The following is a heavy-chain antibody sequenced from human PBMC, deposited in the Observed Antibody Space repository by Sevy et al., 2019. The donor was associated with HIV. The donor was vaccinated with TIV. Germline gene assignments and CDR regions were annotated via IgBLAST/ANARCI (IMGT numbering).Heavy chain of an antibody. Sequence: GESLKISCKGSGYSFNNYWIGWVRQMPGKGLEWMGIIYPADSDTKYSPSFQGQVTFSADKSISTAYLQWSSLKASDTAIYYCATYSGSYSYHFESWGQRTLVTVSS. CDR3: ATYSGSYSYHFES. D-gene: IGHD1-26*01. CDR1: GYSFNNYW. J-gene: IGHJ4*02. V-gene: IGHV5-51*01. CDR2: IYPADSDT.